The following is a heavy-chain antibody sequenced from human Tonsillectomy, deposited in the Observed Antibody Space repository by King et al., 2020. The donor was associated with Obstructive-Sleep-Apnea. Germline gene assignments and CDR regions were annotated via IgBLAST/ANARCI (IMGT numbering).Heavy chain of an antibody. CDR3: ARASRWAVTTYCFDY. D-gene: IGHD4-17*01. Sequence: QLQESGPGLVKPSETLSLTCTVSGGSISDYYWIWIRQSPGKGLEWIGDIYYTGSTNYNPSLKSRVTISVDTSKNQFSLKLSSVTAADTAVYYCARASRWAVTTYCFDYWGQGTLVTVSS. CDR2: IYYTGST. CDR1: GGSISDYY. J-gene: IGHJ4*02. V-gene: IGHV4-59*01.